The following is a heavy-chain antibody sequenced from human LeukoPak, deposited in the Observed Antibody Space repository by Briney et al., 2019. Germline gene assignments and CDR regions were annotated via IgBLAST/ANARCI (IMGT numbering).Heavy chain of an antibody. CDR3: ARDRSPHGYSGYDTSY. J-gene: IGHJ4*02. CDR1: GYTFTSYD. CDR2: IIPILGIA. Sequence: SVKVSCKASGYTFTSYDINWVRQATGQGLEWMGRIIPILGIANYAQKFQGRVTITADKSTSTAYMELSSLRSEDTAVYYCARDRSPHGYSGYDTSYWGQGTLVTVSS. D-gene: IGHD5-12*01. V-gene: IGHV1-69*04.